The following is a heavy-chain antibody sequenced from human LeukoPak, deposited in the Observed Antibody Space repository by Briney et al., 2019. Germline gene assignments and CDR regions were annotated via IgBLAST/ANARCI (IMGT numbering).Heavy chain of an antibody. J-gene: IGHJ4*02. V-gene: IGHV4-59*01. Sequence: SETLSLTCTVSGGSISSYYWSWIRQPPGKGLEWIGYIYYSGSTNYNPSLKSRVTISVKTSKNQFSLKLSSVTAADTAVYYCARADILTGYTFDYWGQGTLVTVSS. CDR2: IYYSGST. CDR1: GGSISSYY. D-gene: IGHD3-9*01. CDR3: ARADILTGYTFDY.